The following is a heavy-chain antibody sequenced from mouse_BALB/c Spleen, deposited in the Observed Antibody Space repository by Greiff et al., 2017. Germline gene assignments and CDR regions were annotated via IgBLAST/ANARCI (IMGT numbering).Heavy chain of an antibody. CDR2: ISSGGSYT. Sequence: EVQLVESGGDLVKPGGSLKLSCAASGFTFSSYGMSWVRQTPDKRLEWVATISSGGSYTYYPDSVKGRFTISRDNAKNTLYLQMSSLKSEDTAMYYCARPSTGTGGYYFDYWGQGTTLTVSS. J-gene: IGHJ2*01. D-gene: IGHD4-1*02. CDR3: ARPSTGTGGYYFDY. V-gene: IGHV5-6*01. CDR1: GFTFSSYG.